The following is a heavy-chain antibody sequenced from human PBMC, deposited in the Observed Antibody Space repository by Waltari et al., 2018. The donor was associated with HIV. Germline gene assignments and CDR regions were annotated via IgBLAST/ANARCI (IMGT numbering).Heavy chain of an antibody. D-gene: IGHD2-2*01. Sequence: QVQLVQSGTEVKKPGASVKVSCKASGYPFTSSDITWVRPATGQGLEWMGWMNPNSGNTGYAQKFQGRVTMTRNTSISTAYMELSSLRSEDTAVYYCARSRTSCRNCYGMDVWGQGTTVTVSS. V-gene: IGHV1-8*01. J-gene: IGHJ6*02. CDR1: GYPFTSSD. CDR3: ARSRTSCRNCYGMDV. CDR2: MNPNSGNT.